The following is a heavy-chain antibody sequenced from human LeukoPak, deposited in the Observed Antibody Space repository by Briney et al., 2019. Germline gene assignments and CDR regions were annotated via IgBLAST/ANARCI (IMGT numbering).Heavy chain of an antibody. CDR2: IIPIFGTA. CDR1: GGTFSSYA. V-gene: IGHV1-69*13. CDR3: ARAQNYSSGWHAVPPPYYYYGMDV. J-gene: IGHJ6*02. Sequence: SVKVSCKASGGTFSSYAISWVRQAPGQGLEWMGGIIPIFGTANYAQKFQGRVTITADESTSTAYMELSSLRSEYTAVYYCARAQNYSSGWHAVPPPYYYYGMDVWGQGTTVTVSS. D-gene: IGHD6-19*01.